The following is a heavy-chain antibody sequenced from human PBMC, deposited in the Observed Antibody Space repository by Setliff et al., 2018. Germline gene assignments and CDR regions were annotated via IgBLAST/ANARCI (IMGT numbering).Heavy chain of an antibody. CDR1: GFYFDDYG. CDR2: INWNGRAT. J-gene: IGHJ4*02. V-gene: IGHV3-20*04. CDR3: ATDQNRAFED. Sequence: PGGSLRLSCAASGFYFDDYGMNWVRQVPGKGLEWVAGINWNGRATGYADSVKGRFTISRDNAKNSLYLQMSSLRADDTAVYYCATDQNRAFEDWGQGTLVTVSS.